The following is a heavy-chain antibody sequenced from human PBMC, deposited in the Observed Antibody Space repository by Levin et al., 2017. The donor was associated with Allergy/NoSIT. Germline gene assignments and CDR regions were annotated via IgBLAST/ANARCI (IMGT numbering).Heavy chain of an antibody. CDR1: GYSFTVYY. D-gene: IGHD6-13*01. CDR3: AREIYAAAAVSAEGFQH. V-gene: IGHV1-2*02. Sequence: ASVKVSCKSSGYSFTVYYIHWVRLAPGQGLEWMGWINPISGATKYAQKFQGRVTMTRDTSISTAYMELSRLRSDDTAVYYCAREIYAAAAVSAEGFQHWGQGTHVSVS. J-gene: IGHJ1*01. CDR2: INPISGAT.